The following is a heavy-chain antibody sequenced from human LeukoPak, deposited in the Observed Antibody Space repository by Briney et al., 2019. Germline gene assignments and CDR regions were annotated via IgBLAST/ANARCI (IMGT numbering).Heavy chain of an antibody. CDR2: MNPNSGNT. V-gene: IGHV1-8*01. CDR1: GYTCTSYD. CDR3: ARGLGYCSGGSCYSGH. D-gene: IGHD2-15*01. Sequence: ASVKVSCKASGYTCTSYDINWVRQATGQGLEWMGWMNPNSGNTGYAQKFQGRVTMTRNTSISTAYMELSSLRSEDTAVYYCARGLGYCSGGSCYSGHWGQGTLVTVSS. J-gene: IGHJ4*02.